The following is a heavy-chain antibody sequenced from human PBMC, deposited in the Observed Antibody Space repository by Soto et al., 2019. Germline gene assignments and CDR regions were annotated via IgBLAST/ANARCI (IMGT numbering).Heavy chain of an antibody. CDR2: IIPIFGTA. V-gene: IGHV1-69*13. CDR3: ASYGGEGYNYYYHGIDV. D-gene: IGHD3-16*01. J-gene: IGHJ6*02. CDR1: GGTFSSYA. Sequence: GASVKVSCKASGGTFSSYAISWVRQAPGQGLEWMGGIIPIFGTANYAQKFQGRVTITADESTSTAYMELSSLRSEDTAVYYCASYGGEGYNYYYHGIDVWHQGTTVTVAS.